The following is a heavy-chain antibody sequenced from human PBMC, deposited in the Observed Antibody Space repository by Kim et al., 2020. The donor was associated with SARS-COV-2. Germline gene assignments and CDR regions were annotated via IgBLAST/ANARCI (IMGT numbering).Heavy chain of an antibody. V-gene: IGHV1-3*01. D-gene: IGHD3-3*02. CDR3: AGSNLSGFDP. Sequence: TNYSQKFQRIVTITRDPSASTAYMELRSLRSEDTAVYYCAGSNLSGFDPWGQGTLVTVSS. J-gene: IGHJ5*02. CDR2: T.